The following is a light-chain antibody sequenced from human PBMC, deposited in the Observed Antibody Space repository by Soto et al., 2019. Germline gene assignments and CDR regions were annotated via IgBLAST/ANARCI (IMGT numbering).Light chain of an antibody. V-gene: IGKV3-11*01. CDR2: DAS. J-gene: IGKJ4*02. CDR1: QSVAGY. Sequence: EIVLTQSPATLSLSPGERATLSCRASQSVAGYLTWYQQKPGQAPRLLIYDASNRATGIPARFSGSGSGTDFSLTISSLEPEDFATYYCQHYNSYSATFGGGTKVELK. CDR3: QHYNSYSAT.